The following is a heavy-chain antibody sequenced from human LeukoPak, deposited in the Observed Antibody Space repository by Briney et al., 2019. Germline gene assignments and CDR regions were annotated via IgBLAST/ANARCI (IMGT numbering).Heavy chain of an antibody. Sequence: SETLSLTCSVSGGPISTSGHYWGWIRQSPKKGLDWIGSIYSNGNTYYNPSVKSRVTISVDTSKNQFSLKLTSVTAAETAVYYCARSATVTTGYFDYWGQGALVTVSS. CDR3: ARSATVTTGYFDY. V-gene: IGHV4-39*07. J-gene: IGHJ4*02. D-gene: IGHD4-17*01. CDR2: IYSNGNT. CDR1: GGPISTSGHY.